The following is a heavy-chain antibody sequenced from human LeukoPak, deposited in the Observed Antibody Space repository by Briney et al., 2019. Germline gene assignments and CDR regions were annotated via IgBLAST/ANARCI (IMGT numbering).Heavy chain of an antibody. J-gene: IGHJ4*02. D-gene: IGHD1-26*01. Sequence: GASVKVSCKASGYTFTGNYMHWVRQAPGQGLEWMGWMNPNSGNTGYAQKFQGRVTITRNTSISTAYMELSSLRSEDTAVYYCASRIYSGSYSLDYWGQGTLVTVSS. CDR3: ASRIYSGSYSLDY. CDR2: MNPNSGNT. V-gene: IGHV1-8*03. CDR1: GYTFTGNY.